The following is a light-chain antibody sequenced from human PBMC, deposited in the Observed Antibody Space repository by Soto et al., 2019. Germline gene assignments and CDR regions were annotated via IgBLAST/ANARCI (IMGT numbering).Light chain of an antibody. Sequence: EIVMTQSPATLSVSPGERATLSCRASQSVSSNLAWYQQKPGQAPRLLIYGASNRATGIPARFSGSESGTEFTRTISSLQSEDFAVYYCQQYNNWPPWIAFGQGTRLEIQ. V-gene: IGKV3-15*01. CDR2: GAS. J-gene: IGKJ5*01. CDR3: QQYNNWPPWIA. CDR1: QSVSSN.